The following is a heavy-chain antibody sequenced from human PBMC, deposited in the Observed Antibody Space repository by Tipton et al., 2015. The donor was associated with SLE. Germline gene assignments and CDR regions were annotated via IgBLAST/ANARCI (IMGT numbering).Heavy chain of an antibody. J-gene: IGHJ4*02. Sequence: TLSLTCTVSGGSISSGDYYWSWIRQPPGKGLEWIGSIYYSGSTYYNPSLQSRATISEDTSKNQFSLKLSSVTAADTAVYYCARSGGGITDVPFEFWGRGTLVTVSS. CDR2: IYYSGST. CDR3: ARSGGGITDVPFEF. CDR1: GGSISSGDYY. D-gene: IGHD3-10*01. V-gene: IGHV4-30-4*01.